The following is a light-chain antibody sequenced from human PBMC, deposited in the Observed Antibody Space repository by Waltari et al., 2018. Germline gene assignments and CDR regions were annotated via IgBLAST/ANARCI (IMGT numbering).Light chain of an antibody. Sequence: QLVLTQSPSASASLGASVKPTCTLSSGPSSYTIAWPRQPSEKGPRYFMKVNSDGRHSKGDGIPDRFSGSSSGAERYLTISSLQSEDEGDYYCQTWGTGIHVVFGGGTKLTVL. CDR3: QTWGTGIHVV. CDR1: SGPSSYT. J-gene: IGLJ2*01. CDR2: VNSDGRH. V-gene: IGLV4-69*01.